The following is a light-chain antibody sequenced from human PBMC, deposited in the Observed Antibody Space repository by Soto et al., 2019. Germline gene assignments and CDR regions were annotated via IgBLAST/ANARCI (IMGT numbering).Light chain of an antibody. Sequence: DIQMTQSPSSVSASVGDRVTITCRASQGISSWLVWYQQRPGKAPKLLIYDASSLQSGVPSRFSGSGSGTDFTLTISSLQPEDFATCYCQQANSFPWTFGQGTKVDIK. CDR2: DAS. V-gene: IGKV1-12*01. J-gene: IGKJ1*01. CDR1: QGISSW. CDR3: QQANSFPWT.